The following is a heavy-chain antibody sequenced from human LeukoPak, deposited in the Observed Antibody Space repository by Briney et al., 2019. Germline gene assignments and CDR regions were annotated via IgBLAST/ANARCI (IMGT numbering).Heavy chain of an antibody. J-gene: IGHJ5*02. CDR3: ARGEIVVAATHWFDP. CDR1: GFTFSSYS. Sequence: GGSLRLSCAASGFTFSSYSMNWVRQAPGKGLEWVSSISSSSSYIYYADSVKGRFTISRDNAKNSLYLQMNSLRAEDTAVYYCARGEIVVAATHWFDPWGQGTLVTVSS. V-gene: IGHV3-21*01. CDR2: ISSSSSYI. D-gene: IGHD2-15*01.